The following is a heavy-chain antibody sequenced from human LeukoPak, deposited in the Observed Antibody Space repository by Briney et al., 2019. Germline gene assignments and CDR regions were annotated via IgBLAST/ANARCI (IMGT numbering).Heavy chain of an antibody. D-gene: IGHD3-9*01. CDR2: ISAYNGNT. J-gene: IGHJ4*02. CDR3: ARGGMEGVGDILTGYSEDY. CDR1: GYTFTSYG. V-gene: IGHV1-18*01. Sequence: ASVKVSCKASGYTFTSYGISWVRQALGQGLEWMGWISAYNGNTNYAQKLQGRVTMTTDTSTSTAYMELRSLRSDDTAVYYCARGGMEGVGDILTGYSEDYWGQGTLVTVSS.